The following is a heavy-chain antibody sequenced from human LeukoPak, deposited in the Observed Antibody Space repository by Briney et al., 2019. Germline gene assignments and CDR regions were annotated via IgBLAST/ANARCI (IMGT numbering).Heavy chain of an antibody. J-gene: IGHJ4*02. CDR2: INWDGGST. D-gene: IGHD3-22*01. V-gene: IGHV3-20*04. Sequence: PGGSLRLSCAASGFTFDDYGMSWVRQAPGKGLEWVAGINWDGGSTSYADSVKGRFTISRHNAKNSLYLQMNRLRAEDTALYYCARADSSGYFASFDYWGQGTLVTVSS. CDR1: GFTFDDYG. CDR3: ARADSSGYFASFDY.